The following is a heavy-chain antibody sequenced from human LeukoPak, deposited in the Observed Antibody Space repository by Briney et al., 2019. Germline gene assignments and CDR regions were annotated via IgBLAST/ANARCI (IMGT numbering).Heavy chain of an antibody. D-gene: IGHD1-1*01. J-gene: IGHJ3*02. V-gene: IGHV4-39*07. CDR1: GGSISSSSYY. CDR3: ARDQTGTDAFDI. Sequence: SETLSLTCTVSGGSISSSSYYWGWLRQPPGKGLEWIGSIYYSGSTYYNPSLKSRVTISVDTSKNQFSLKLSSVTAADTAVYYCARDQTGTDAFDIWGQGTMVTVSS. CDR2: IYYSGST.